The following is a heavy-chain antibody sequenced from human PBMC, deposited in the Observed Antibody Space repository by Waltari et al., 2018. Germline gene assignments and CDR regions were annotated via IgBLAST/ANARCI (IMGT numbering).Heavy chain of an antibody. V-gene: IGHV3-48*01. D-gene: IGHD6-19*01. Sequence: EVQLVESGGGLVQPGGSLRLSCAASGFTFSSYSMNWVRQAPGKGLEWVSYIRSRSSTIYYADSVKGRVTISRDNAKNSLYLQMNSLRAEDTAVYYCARDPLAGTVLVTPPFDYWGQGTLVTVSS. J-gene: IGHJ4*02. CDR3: ARDPLAGTVLVTPPFDY. CDR1: GFTFSSYS. CDR2: IRSRSSTI.